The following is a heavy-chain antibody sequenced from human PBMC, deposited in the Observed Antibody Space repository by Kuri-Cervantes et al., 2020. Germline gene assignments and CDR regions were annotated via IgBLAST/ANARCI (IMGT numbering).Heavy chain of an antibody. CDR3: ARGTGGNSRRTFSFDY. D-gene: IGHD4-23*01. CDR2: ISSSGSTI. J-gene: IGHJ4*02. CDR1: GFTFSDYY. Sequence: GESLKISCAASGFTFSDYYMSWIRQAPGKGLEWVSYISSSGSTIYYADSVKGRFTISRDNAKNSLYLQMNSLRAEDTAVYYCARGTGGNSRRTFSFDYWGQGTLVTDSS. V-gene: IGHV3-11*01.